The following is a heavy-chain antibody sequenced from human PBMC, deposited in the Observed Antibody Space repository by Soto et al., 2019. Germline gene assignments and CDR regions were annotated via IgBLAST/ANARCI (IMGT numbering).Heavy chain of an antibody. CDR1: GYTFTSYV. V-gene: IGHV1-18*01. Sequence: ASVKVSCKASGYTFTSYVISWVRHAPGQGLEWMGWISAYNGNTNYAQKLQGRVTMTTDTSTSTAYMELRSLRSDDTAVYYCARDSYDFWSGYFKRFDYWGQGTLVTVSS. D-gene: IGHD3-3*01. CDR2: ISAYNGNT. J-gene: IGHJ4*02. CDR3: ARDSYDFWSGYFKRFDY.